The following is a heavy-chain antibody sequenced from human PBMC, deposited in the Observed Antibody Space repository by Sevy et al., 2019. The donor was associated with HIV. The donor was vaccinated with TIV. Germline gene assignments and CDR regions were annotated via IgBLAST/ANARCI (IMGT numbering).Heavy chain of an antibody. D-gene: IGHD1-26*01. CDR1: GLSFSGYA. CDR2: ISFDGSNK. V-gene: IGHV3-30*18. J-gene: IGHJ4*02. Sequence: GGSLRLSCAASGLSFSGYAIHWVRQAPGKGLEWVAVISFDGSNKYYADSVKGRFTISRDNSKNTLFLQMNSLRAEDTAVYYCSKEGAYSYTTYFDYWGQGTLVTVSS. CDR3: SKEGAYSYTTYFDY.